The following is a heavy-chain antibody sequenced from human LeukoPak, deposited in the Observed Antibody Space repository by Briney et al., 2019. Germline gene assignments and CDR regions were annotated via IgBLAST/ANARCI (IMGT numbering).Heavy chain of an antibody. J-gene: IGHJ4*02. Sequence: ASVKVSCKVSGYTLTELSMHWVRQAPGKGLEWMGGFDPEDGETIYAQKFQGRVTMTEDTSTDTAYMELSSLRSEDTAVYYCATAKFLITSLDYWGQGTLVTVSS. D-gene: IGHD3-3*01. CDR2: FDPEDGET. CDR1: GYTLTELS. CDR3: ATAKFLITSLDY. V-gene: IGHV1-24*01.